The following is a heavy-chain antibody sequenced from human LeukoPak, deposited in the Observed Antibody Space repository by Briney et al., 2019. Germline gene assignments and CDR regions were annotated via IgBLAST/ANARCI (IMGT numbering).Heavy chain of an antibody. CDR2: VYYSGNT. V-gene: IGHV4-59*01. D-gene: IGHD3/OR15-3a*01. CDR3: ATGTGGDF. J-gene: IGHJ4*02. CDR1: GGSISSYY. Sequence: SETLSLTCTVSGGSISSYYWTWIRQPPGKGLEWIGYVYYSGNTNYNASLKSRVTISVDTSKNQFSLKLSSVTAADTAVYYCATGTGGDFWGQGTLVTVSS.